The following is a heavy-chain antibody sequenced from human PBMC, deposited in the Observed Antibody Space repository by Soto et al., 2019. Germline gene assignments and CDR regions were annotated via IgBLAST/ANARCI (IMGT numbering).Heavy chain of an antibody. CDR3: AINTGPLYCSGRRCYGRYFDY. V-gene: IGHV4-39*01. J-gene: IGHJ4*02. CDR1: NGSISSFNYY. CDR2: LYYSGST. D-gene: IGHD2-15*01. Sequence: QLQLQESGPGLVKPAETLSLTCTVSNGSISSFNYYWGWIRQPPGKGLEWIGSLYYSGSTYYNPSLKNRGAISVDTPKNQFSLHVYSVTAADTAVYYCAINTGPLYCSGRRCYGRYFDYWGQGTLVPVSS.